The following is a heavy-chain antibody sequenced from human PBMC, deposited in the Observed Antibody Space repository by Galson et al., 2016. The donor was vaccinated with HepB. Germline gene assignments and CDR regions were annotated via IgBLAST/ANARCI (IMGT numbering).Heavy chain of an antibody. CDR2: TYYRSEWYN. CDR1: GDSVSSNSAA. CDR3: GRGYARGIDY. D-gene: IGHD5-12*01. J-gene: IGHJ4*02. Sequence: CAISGDSVSSNSAAWNWIRQPPSRGLEWLGRTYYRSEWYNDYPVSVKSRIIINPDTSKNQFSLQLKSVTPEDTAVYYCGRGYARGIDYWGQGILVTVSS. V-gene: IGHV6-1*01.